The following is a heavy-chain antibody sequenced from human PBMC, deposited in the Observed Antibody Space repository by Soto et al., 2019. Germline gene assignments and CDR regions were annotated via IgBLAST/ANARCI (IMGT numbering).Heavy chain of an antibody. CDR3: AKATFEIAARPAPVYY. V-gene: IGHV3-23*01. CDR2: ISAGGTA. Sequence: EVQLLESGGDLVQPGGSLRLACTASEFPFVSCAMNWVRQATGNGLVWVSAISAGGTAFYADSAKGRFTISRDNSRDTVELPMNSRSAEDTPVYFCAKATFEIAARPAPVYYWGQGTLVTVSS. D-gene: IGHD2-2*01. CDR1: EFPFVSCA. J-gene: IGHJ4*02.